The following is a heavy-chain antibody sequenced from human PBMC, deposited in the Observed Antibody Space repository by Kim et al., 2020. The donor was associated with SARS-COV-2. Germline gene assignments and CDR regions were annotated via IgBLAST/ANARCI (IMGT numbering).Heavy chain of an antibody. D-gene: IGHD3-10*01. V-gene: IGHV3-30*18. J-gene: IGHJ4*02. Sequence: GGSLRLSCAASGFSFRNYGMHWVRQAPGKGLEWVAGISFEGSKTYYVDSVKGRFTISRDNSNNTVYLQMNGLRPDDTAVYYCAKGLQQLHYYSSLRAYFSFWGQGPLVTVAS. CDR3: AKGLQQLHYYSSLRAYFSF. CDR1: GFSFRNYG. CDR2: ISFEGSKT.